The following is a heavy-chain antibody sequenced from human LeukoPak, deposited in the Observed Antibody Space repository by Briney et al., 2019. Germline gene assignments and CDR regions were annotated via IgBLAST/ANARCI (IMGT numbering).Heavy chain of an antibody. V-gene: IGHV4-61*02. CDR2: IYTSGST. Sequence: SQTPSLTCTVSGGSISSGSYYWSWIRQPAGKGLEWIGRIYTSGSTNYTPSLKSRVTISVDTSKNQFSLKLRSVTAADTAVYYCARGSHSGPRYYDSSGYWFDYWGQGTLVTVSS. CDR3: ARGSHSGPRYYDSSGYWFDY. D-gene: IGHD3-22*01. J-gene: IGHJ4*02. CDR1: GGSISSGSYY.